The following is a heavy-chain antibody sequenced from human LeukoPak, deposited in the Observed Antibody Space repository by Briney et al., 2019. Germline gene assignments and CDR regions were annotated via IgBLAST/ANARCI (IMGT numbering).Heavy chain of an antibody. CDR3: AKDHRSGYYNYFDY. CDR1: GGTFSSYA. CDR2: IIPIFGTA. J-gene: IGHJ4*02. V-gene: IGHV1-69*01. Sequence: SVKVSCKASGGTFSSYAISWVRQAPGQGLEWMGGIIPIFGTANYAQKFQGRVTITADESTSTAYMELSSLRSEDTAVYYCAKDHRSGYYNYFDYWGQGTLVTVSS. D-gene: IGHD3-22*01.